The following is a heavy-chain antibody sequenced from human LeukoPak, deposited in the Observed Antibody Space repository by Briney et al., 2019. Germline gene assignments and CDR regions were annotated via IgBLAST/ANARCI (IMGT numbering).Heavy chain of an antibody. CDR2: ISDDGTNK. CDR3: AKDQGTGVIGDY. J-gene: IGHJ4*02. V-gene: IGHV3-30*18. D-gene: IGHD7-27*01. Sequence: GRSLRLSCAASGFTFSSYGMHWVRQAPDKGLEWVAVISDDGTNKYYTDSVKGRFTISRDNSKNTLYLQMNSLRAEDTAVYYCAKDQGTGVIGDYWGQGTLVTVYS. CDR1: GFTFSSYG.